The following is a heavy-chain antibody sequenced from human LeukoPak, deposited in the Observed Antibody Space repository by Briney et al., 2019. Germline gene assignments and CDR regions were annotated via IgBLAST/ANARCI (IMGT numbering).Heavy chain of an antibody. V-gene: IGHV4-59*01. J-gene: IGHJ4*02. CDR2: VYYSGST. Sequence: SETLSLTCTVSGGSISSYYWSCIRQPPGKGLEWIGYVYYSGSTNYNPPLKSRVTISVDTSKNQFSLKLSSVTAADTAVYYCARGDSGYDSVDYWGQGTLVTVSS. CDR3: ARGDSGYDSVDY. CDR1: GGSISSYY. D-gene: IGHD5-12*01.